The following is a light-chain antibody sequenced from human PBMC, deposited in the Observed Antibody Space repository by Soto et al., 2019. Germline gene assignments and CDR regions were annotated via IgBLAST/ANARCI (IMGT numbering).Light chain of an antibody. CDR2: DAS. CDR3: QQYDNIPLN. CDR1: QDISDF. Sequence: DFQMTQSPSSLSVSVGDRVTITCQASQDISDFLNWYQQKPGAAPKLLIYDASNLQAGVPSRFSGSGSGTDFTFTISSLQPEDVATYYCQQYDNIPLNFGGGTKV. J-gene: IGKJ4*01. V-gene: IGKV1-33*01.